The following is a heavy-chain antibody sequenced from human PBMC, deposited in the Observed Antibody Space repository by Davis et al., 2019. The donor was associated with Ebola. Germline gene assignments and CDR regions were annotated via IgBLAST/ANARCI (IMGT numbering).Heavy chain of an antibody. V-gene: IGHV3-23*01. CDR3: ARDRYGERFFDY. Sequence: PGGSLRLSCAASGFTFSRTDMNWFRQAPGGGREWVSNINFGGSATYYADSVKGRFTISRDNSKNTLYLQINRLRAEDTAVYYCARDRYGERFFDYWGQGTLVTVSS. CDR1: GFTFSRTD. CDR2: INFGGSAT. J-gene: IGHJ4*02. D-gene: IGHD3-10*01.